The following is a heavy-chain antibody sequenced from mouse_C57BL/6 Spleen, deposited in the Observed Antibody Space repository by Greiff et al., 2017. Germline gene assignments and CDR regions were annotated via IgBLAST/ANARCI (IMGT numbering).Heavy chain of an antibody. CDR1: DSEVFPIAY. V-gene: IGHV15-2*01. Sequence: QVQLQQSGSELRSPGSSVKLSCKDFDSEVFPIAYMSWVRQKPGHGFEWIGGILPSIGRTIYGEKFEDKATLDADTLSNTAYLELNSLTSEDSAIYYCARDSNYGSYAMDYWGQGTSVTVSS. CDR3: ARDSNYGSYAMDY. D-gene: IGHD2-5*01. J-gene: IGHJ4*01. CDR2: ILPSIGRT.